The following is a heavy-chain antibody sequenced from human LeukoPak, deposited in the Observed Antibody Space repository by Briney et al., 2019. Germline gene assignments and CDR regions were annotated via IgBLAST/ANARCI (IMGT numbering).Heavy chain of an antibody. J-gene: IGHJ4*02. CDR3: AREIPRGANTFDY. Sequence: GGSLRLSCAASGFTLSSHWMSWVRQAPGKGLEWVANINLDGSEKHYVDSVKGRLTISRDNAKNSLYLQMNSLRVDDTAVYYCAREIPRGANTFDYWGQGTLVTVSS. V-gene: IGHV3-7*01. D-gene: IGHD3-10*01. CDR2: INLDGSEK. CDR1: GFTLSSHW.